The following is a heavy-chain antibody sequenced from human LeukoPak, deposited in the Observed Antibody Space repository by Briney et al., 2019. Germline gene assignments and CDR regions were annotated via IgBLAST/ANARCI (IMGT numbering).Heavy chain of an antibody. J-gene: IGHJ6*02. Sequence: GGSLRLSCAASGFTFSNAWMSWVRQAPGKGLEWVGRIKSKSDYGTTDYAAPVKGRFTISRDDSKNTLYLQMNSLKTEDTAMYYGTRVTAYDDYGMDVWGQGTTVTVS. V-gene: IGHV3-15*01. CDR2: IKSKSDYGTT. D-gene: IGHD2-21*02. CDR3: TRVTAYDDYGMDV. CDR1: GFTFSNAW.